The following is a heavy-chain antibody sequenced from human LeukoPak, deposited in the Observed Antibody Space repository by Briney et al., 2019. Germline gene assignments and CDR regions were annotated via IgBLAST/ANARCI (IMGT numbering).Heavy chain of an antibody. D-gene: IGHD4-17*01. Sequence: SETLSLTCAVYGGSFSGYYWTWLRQPPGKGLEWMGEINHSGSTNHNPSLKSQVTISVDTSKNQFSLKLSSVTAADTAVYYCARERAVTKYQGLIDYWGQGALVTVSS. J-gene: IGHJ4*02. CDR3: ARERAVTKYQGLIDY. CDR1: GGSFSGYY. CDR2: INHSGST. V-gene: IGHV4-34*01.